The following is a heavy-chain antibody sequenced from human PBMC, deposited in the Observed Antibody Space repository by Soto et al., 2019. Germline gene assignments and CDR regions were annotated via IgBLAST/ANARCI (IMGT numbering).Heavy chain of an antibody. CDR1: GGSFSGYY. Sequence: SETLSLTCAVYGGSFSGYYWTWIRQPPGMGLEWIGEINHSGTTTYNSSLKSRVTISIDTSKRQSSLKLTSVAAADTAVYYCARDPVDGYAFFDYWGQGILVTVSS. D-gene: IGHD5-12*01. J-gene: IGHJ4*02. CDR2: INHSGTT. CDR3: ARDPVDGYAFFDY. V-gene: IGHV4-34*01.